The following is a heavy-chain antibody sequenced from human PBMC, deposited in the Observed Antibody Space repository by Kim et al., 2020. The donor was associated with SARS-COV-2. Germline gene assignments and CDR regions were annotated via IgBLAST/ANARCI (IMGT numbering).Heavy chain of an antibody. Sequence: SETLSLTCAVSGGSISSGGYSWSWIRQPPGKGLEWIGYIYHSGSTYYNPSLKSRVTISVDRSKNQFSLKLSSVTAADTAVYYCARGKHYYDSSGYPISAEYFQHWGQGTLVTVSS. CDR1: GGSISSGGYS. J-gene: IGHJ1*01. V-gene: IGHV4-30-2*01. CDR2: IYHSGST. CDR3: ARGKHYYDSSGYPISAEYFQH. D-gene: IGHD3-22*01.